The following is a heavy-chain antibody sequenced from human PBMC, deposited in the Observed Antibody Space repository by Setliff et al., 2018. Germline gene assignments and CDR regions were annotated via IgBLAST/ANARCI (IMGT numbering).Heavy chain of an antibody. CDR2: IYSSGST. V-gene: IGHV4-39*07. Sequence: SETLSLTCTVSGGSISSSTYYWGWIRQPPGKGLEWIGYIYSSGSTYYNPSLKSRVSISVDTSKNQFSLRLNSVTAADTAVYYCARDLRYFDWLIENWYFDLWGRGTLVTVSS. J-gene: IGHJ2*01. CDR1: GGSISSSTYY. CDR3: ARDLRYFDWLIENWYFDL. D-gene: IGHD3-9*01.